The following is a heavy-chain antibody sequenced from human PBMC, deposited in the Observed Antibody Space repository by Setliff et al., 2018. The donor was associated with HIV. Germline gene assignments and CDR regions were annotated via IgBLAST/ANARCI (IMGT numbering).Heavy chain of an antibody. D-gene: IGHD3-22*01. J-gene: IGHJ3*02. CDR3: ARGGGGYYYVGAVDI. Sequence: ASVKVSCKASATFTNVDIHWLRRATGQGLGWMGWMNPNSGVSGYGQKFQGRVTMTRDTSISTAYMELSSLRSEDTAAYYCARGGGGYYYVGAVDIWGQGTVVTVSS. CDR2: MNPNSGVS. CDR1: ATFTNVD. V-gene: IGHV1-8*01.